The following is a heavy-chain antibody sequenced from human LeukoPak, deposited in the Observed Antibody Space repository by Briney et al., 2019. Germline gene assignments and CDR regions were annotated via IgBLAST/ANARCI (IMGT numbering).Heavy chain of an antibody. CDR2: ISYDGSNK. J-gene: IGHJ4*02. CDR3: ARDHDSYDFWSGYYSAY. D-gene: IGHD3-3*01. V-gene: IGHV3-30*04. Sequence: PGGSLRLSCAASGFTFSSYAMHWVRQAPGKGLEWVAVISYDGSNKYYADSVEGRFTISRDNSKNTLYLQMNSLRAEDTAVYYCARDHDSYDFWSGYYSAYWGQGTLVTVSS. CDR1: GFTFSSYA.